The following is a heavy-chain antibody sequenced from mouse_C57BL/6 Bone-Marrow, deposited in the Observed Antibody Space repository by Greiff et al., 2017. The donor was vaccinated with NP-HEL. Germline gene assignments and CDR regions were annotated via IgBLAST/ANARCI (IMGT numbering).Heavy chain of an antibody. Sequence: EVKLMESGPGLVKPSQSLSLTCSVTGYSITSGYYWNWIRQFPGNKLEWMGYISYDGSNNYNPSLKNRISITRDTSKNQFVLKLNSVTTEDTATYYCAIYGNYYGWGQGTTLTVSS. CDR3: AIYGNYYG. V-gene: IGHV3-6*01. CDR1: GYSITSGYY. J-gene: IGHJ2*01. CDR2: ISYDGSN. D-gene: IGHD2-1*01.